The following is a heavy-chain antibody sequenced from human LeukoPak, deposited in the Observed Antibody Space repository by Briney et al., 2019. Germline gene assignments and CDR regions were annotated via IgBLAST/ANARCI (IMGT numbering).Heavy chain of an antibody. D-gene: IGHD1-26*01. CDR3: ARDNSVGDNAWWFDP. CDR1: GYTFTSYY. J-gene: IGHJ5*02. CDR2: INPTGGSI. V-gene: IGHV1-46*01. Sequence: EASVKVSCKASGYTFTSYYMHWVRQAPGQGLEWMGLINPTGGSIGYAQKFQGRVTMTRDMSTSTDYMELSSLRSEDTAIYYCARDNSVGDNAWWFDPWGQGTLVTVSS.